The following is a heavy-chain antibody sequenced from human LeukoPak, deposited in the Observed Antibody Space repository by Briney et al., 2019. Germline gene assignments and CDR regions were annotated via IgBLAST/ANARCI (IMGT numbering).Heavy chain of an antibody. J-gene: IGHJ4*02. V-gene: IGHV3-23*01. CDR1: GFTFSSYA. D-gene: IGHD2-2*01. Sequence: PGVSLRLSCAASGFTFSSYAMRWARQAPGKGREGVSAISGSGGTTYYADSVKGRFTISRDNSKKTLYLEMNSLRAEDTAVYYCAKGCASTSCSNFDYWGQGTLVTVSS. CDR2: ISGSGGTT. CDR3: AKGCASTSCSNFDY.